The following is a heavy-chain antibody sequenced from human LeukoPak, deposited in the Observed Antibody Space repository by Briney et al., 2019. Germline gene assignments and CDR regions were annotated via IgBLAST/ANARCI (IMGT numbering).Heavy chain of an antibody. V-gene: IGHV3-43D*04. CDR1: GFTFDDYA. J-gene: IGHJ4*02. CDR2: ISWDGGST. D-gene: IGHD3-3*01. CDR3: AKDLTYYDFWSGYYYFDY. Sequence: PGGSLRLSCAASGFTFDDYAMHWVRQAPGKGLEWVSLISWDGGSTYYADSVKGRFTISRDNSKNSLYLQMNSLRAEDTALYYCAKDLTYYDFWSGYYYFDYWGQGTPVTVSS.